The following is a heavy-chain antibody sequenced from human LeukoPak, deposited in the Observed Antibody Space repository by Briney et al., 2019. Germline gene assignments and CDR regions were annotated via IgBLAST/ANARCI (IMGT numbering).Heavy chain of an antibody. CDR2: ITGDCNYI. CDR3: ARERNFYSFDY. D-gene: IGHD3-3*01. CDR1: GFTFNDYT. J-gene: IGHJ4*02. Sequence: GGSLRLSCAACGFTFNDYTMTWVRQAPGKGLEWVSSITGDCNYIFYADSVKGRFTISRDNAQNSLFLELNSLRGEDTAVYYCARERNFYSFDYWGQGALVTVSS. V-gene: IGHV3-21*01.